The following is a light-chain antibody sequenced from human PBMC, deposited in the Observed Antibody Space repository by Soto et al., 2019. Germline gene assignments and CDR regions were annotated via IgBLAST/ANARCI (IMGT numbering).Light chain of an antibody. V-gene: IGLV2-14*03. CDR3: SSYTISRTYV. CDR2: NVY. CDR1: SSDVGAYNF. Sequence: QSALTQPASVSGSPGQSITISCTGTSSDVGAYNFVSWHQQHPGKAPKLIIYNVYDRPSGISYRFSGSKSSNTASLTISGLQGEDEADYYCSSYTISRTYVFGTGTKVTVL. J-gene: IGLJ1*01.